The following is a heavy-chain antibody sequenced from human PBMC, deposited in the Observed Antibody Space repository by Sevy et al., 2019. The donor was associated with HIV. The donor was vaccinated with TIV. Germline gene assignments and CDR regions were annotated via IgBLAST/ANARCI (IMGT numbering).Heavy chain of an antibody. CDR1: GFTFSSYA. Sequence: GGSLRLSCAASGFTFSSYAMHWVRQAPGKGLEWVAVISYDGSNKYYADSVKGRFTISRDNSKNTPYLQMNSLRAEDTAVYYCARDISGYSSSATMYYYYYYGMDVWGQGTTVTVSS. V-gene: IGHV3-30-3*01. CDR2: ISYDGSNK. D-gene: IGHD6-6*01. J-gene: IGHJ6*02. CDR3: ARDISGYSSSATMYYYYYYGMDV.